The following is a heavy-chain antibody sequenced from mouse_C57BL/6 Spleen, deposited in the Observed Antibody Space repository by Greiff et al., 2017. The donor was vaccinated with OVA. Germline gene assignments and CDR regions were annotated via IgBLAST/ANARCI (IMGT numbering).Heavy chain of an antibody. CDR1: GYTFTSYG. D-gene: IGHD2-12*01. Sequence: VQLQESGAELARPGASVKLSCKASGYTFTSYGISWVKQRTGQGLEWIGEIYPKSGNTYYNEKFKGKATLTADKSSSTAYMELRSLTSEDSAVYFCARRDNYDGAMDYWGQGTSVTVSS. CDR3: ARRDNYDGAMDY. J-gene: IGHJ4*01. V-gene: IGHV1-81*01. CDR2: IYPKSGNT.